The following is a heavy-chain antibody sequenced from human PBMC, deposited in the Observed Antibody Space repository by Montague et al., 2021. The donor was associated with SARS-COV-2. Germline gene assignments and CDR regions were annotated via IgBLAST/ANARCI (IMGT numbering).Heavy chain of an antibody. V-gene: IGHV3-23*01. D-gene: IGHD2-21*02. CDR3: AKRVVVTSYRYFDY. Sequence: SLRLSCAASGFRFSGSAMSWVRQAPGKGLEWVSAIGASGHDTYYADSVRGRFTSSRDNSKNMLYLQLNSLRVEDTAVYYCAKRVVVTSYRYFDYWGQGTLVTVSS. J-gene: IGHJ4*02. CDR2: IGASGHDT. CDR1: GFRFSGSA.